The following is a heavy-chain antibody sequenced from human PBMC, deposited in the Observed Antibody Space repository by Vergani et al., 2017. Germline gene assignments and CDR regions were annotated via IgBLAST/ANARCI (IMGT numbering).Heavy chain of an antibody. CDR2: VEDSGYF. CDR3: ARSIVSGNPPDYFDN. V-gene: IGHV4-59*01. D-gene: IGHD1-14*01. J-gene: IGHJ4*02. Sequence: QVQLQESGPGLVRPSETLSLTCTVLGGPLSGYYWNWIRQTPGEGLEWIGYVEDSGYFNYNPSLKTRVTMSSDTSNNQFSLMLSSVTVADTAVYYCARSIVSGNPPDYFDNWGQGTLVTVSS. CDR1: GGPLSGYY.